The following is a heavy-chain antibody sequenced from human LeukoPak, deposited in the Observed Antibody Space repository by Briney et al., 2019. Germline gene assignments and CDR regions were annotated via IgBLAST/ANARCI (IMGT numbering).Heavy chain of an antibody. Sequence: GGSLRLSCAASGFTFSSYAMSWVRQAPGKGLEWVSSISGSGGRTYYADSVKGRFTISRDNAKNSLYLQMNSLRAEDTAVYYCARLLKTYDYVWGGYGFDYWGQGTLVTVSS. D-gene: IGHD3-16*01. J-gene: IGHJ4*02. CDR3: ARLLKTYDYVWGGYGFDY. CDR1: GFTFSSYA. CDR2: ISGSGGRT. V-gene: IGHV3-23*01.